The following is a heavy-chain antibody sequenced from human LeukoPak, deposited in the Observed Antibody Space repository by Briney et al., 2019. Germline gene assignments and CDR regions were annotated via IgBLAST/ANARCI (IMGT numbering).Heavy chain of an antibody. D-gene: IGHD4-17*01. CDR1: GGTFSSYA. CDR2: IIPIFGTA. V-gene: IGHV1-69*13. CDR3: ARATALFDAFDI. J-gene: IGHJ3*02. Sequence: SVTVSCKASGGTFSSYAISWVRQAPGQGLEWMGGIIPIFGTANYAQKFQGRVTITADESTSTAYTELSSLRSEDTAVYYCARATALFDAFDIWGQGTMVTVSS.